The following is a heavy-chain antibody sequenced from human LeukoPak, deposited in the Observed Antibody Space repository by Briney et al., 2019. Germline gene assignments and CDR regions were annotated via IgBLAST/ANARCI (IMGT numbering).Heavy chain of an antibody. V-gene: IGHV3-23*01. J-gene: IGHJ4*02. D-gene: IGHD4/OR15-4a*01. Sequence: PGGSLRLSCAASGFTFSSYWMSWVRQAPGKGLDWVSSINGGGGSTYYADSVKGRFTISRDNSKNTLYLQMNSLRAEDTAVYYCAKIGANVGFWGQGTLVTVSS. CDR1: GFTFSSYW. CDR3: AKIGANVGF. CDR2: INGGGGST.